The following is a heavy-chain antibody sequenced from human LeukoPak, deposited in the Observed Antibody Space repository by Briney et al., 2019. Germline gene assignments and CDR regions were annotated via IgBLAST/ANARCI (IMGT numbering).Heavy chain of an antibody. CDR1: GDSISSYY. V-gene: IGHV4-4*07. CDR2: IYTSGST. Sequence: PSETLSLTCTVSGDSISSYYWSWIQQPAGKGLEWIGRIYTSGSTNYNPSLKSRVTMSVDTSKNQFSLKLSSVSAADTAVYYCARTSRKQGYYFDYWGQGTLVTVSS. CDR3: ARTSRKQGYYFDY. J-gene: IGHJ4*02. D-gene: IGHD1-14*01.